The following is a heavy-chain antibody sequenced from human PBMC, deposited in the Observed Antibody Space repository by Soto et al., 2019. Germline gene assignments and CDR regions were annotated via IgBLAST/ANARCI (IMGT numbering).Heavy chain of an antibody. D-gene: IGHD6-13*01. CDR2: LSCSGDTT. J-gene: IGHJ4*02. CDR1: GFTFTSYA. V-gene: IGHV3-23*01. CDR3: AKDASSLVATTGPFDY. Sequence: PGGSLRLSCAASGFTFTSYAMNWVRQAPGKGLEWVSGLSCSGDTTYYADSVKGRFTISRGNSKNTLYLQMNSLRAEDTAIYYCAKDASSLVATTGPFDYWGQGT.